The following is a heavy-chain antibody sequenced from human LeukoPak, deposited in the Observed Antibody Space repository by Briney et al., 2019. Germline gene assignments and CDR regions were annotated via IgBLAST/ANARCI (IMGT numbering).Heavy chain of an antibody. CDR1: GFTFSSYE. D-gene: IGHD3-22*01. CDR2: ISSSGSTI. V-gene: IGHV3-48*03. Sequence: GGSLSLSCAASGFTFSSYEMNWVRQAPGKGLEWVSYISSSGSTIYYADSVKGRFTISRDNAKNSLYLQMNSLRAEDTAVYYCASAPSNYCDSSGDYWGQGTLVTVSS. J-gene: IGHJ4*02. CDR3: ASAPSNYCDSSGDY.